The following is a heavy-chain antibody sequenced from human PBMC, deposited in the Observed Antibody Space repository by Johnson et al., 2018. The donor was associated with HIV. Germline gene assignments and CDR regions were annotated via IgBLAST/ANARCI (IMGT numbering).Heavy chain of an antibody. CDR1: GFTFSSYW. D-gene: IGHD3-10*01. Sequence: EVQLLESGGGLVQPGGSLRLSCAASGFTFSSYWMSWVRQAPGKGLEWVSVIYSGGSTYYADSVKGRFTISRDNSKNTLYLQMNSLRAEDTAVYYCAKEGITMEVDIWGQGTMVTVSS. J-gene: IGHJ3*02. V-gene: IGHV3-66*01. CDR3: AKEGITMEVDI. CDR2: IYSGGST.